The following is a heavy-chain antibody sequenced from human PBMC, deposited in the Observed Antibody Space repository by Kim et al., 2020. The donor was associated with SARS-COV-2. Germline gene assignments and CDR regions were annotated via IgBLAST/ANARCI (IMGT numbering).Heavy chain of an antibody. CDR2: INHSGST. Sequence: SETLSLTCAVYGGSFSGYYWSWIRQPPGKGLEWIGEINHSGSTNYNPSLKSRVTISVDTSKNQFSLKLSSVTAADTAVYYCARGKSSSWVPRSSWFDPWG. CDR3: ARGKSSSWVPRSSWFDP. CDR1: GGSFSGYY. D-gene: IGHD6-13*01. V-gene: IGHV4-34*01. J-gene: IGHJ5*02.